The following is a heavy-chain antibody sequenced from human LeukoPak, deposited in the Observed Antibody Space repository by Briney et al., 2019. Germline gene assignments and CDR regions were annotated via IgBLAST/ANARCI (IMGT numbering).Heavy chain of an antibody. CDR1: GDSVSSNSAA. V-gene: IGHV6-1*01. CDR3: ARDWYYYDSSGYSPRYYYGMDV. Sequence: PSQTLSLTCAISGDSVSSNSAAWNWIRQSPSSGLEWLGRTYYRSKWYNDYAVSVKSRITINPDTSKNQFSLQLNSVTPEDTAVYYCARDWYYYDSSGYSPRYYYGMDVWGQGTTVTVSS. D-gene: IGHD3-22*01. CDR2: TYYRSKWYN. J-gene: IGHJ6*02.